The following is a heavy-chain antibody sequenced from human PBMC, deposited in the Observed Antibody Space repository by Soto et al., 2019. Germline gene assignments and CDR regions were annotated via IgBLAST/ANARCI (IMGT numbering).Heavy chain of an antibody. Sequence: EVQLLESGGGMVQPGGSLRLSCAASGSTFRNFVMSWVRQAPGKGLEWVSAIRATGGQTFYADSVKGRFTISRDNSKNMLYLQINSLRDEDTALYFCAQDRGWGVVSPSHDYWGQGTLVTVSS. J-gene: IGHJ4*02. V-gene: IGHV3-23*01. CDR1: GSTFRNFV. CDR3: AQDRGWGVVSPSHDY. CDR2: IRATGGQT. D-gene: IGHD2-21*01.